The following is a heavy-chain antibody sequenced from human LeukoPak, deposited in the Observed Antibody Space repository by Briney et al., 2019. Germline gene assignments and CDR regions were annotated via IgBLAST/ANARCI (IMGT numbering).Heavy chain of an antibody. CDR3: ARGPIGYCSGGSCYQHYFDY. D-gene: IGHD2-15*01. J-gene: IGHJ4*02. Sequence: SETLSLTCAVYGGSFSGYYWGWIRQPPGKGLEWIGEINHSGSTNYNPSLKSRVTISVDTSKNQFSLKLSSVTAADTAVYYCARGPIGYCSGGSCYQHYFDYWGQGTLVTVSS. CDR2: INHSGST. CDR1: GGSFSGYY. V-gene: IGHV4-34*01.